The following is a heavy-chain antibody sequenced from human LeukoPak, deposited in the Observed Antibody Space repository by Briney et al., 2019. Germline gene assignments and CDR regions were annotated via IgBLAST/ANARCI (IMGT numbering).Heavy chain of an antibody. Sequence: ASVKVSCKASGYTFTGYYMHWVRQAPGQGLEWMGWINPNSGGTNYAQKFQGRVTMTRDTSISTAYMELSRLRSDDTAVYYCARVKIAAPPGSDYYYYYMDVWGNGTTVTVSS. D-gene: IGHD6-6*01. V-gene: IGHV1-2*02. J-gene: IGHJ6*03. CDR2: INPNSGGT. CDR1: GYTFTGYY. CDR3: ARVKIAAPPGSDYYYYYMDV.